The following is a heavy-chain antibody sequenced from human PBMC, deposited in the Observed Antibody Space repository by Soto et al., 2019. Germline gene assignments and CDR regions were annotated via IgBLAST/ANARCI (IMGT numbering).Heavy chain of an antibody. Sequence: VQLVESGGGLIQAGGSLRLSCAVSGFTVSNNFMMWVRQAPGKGLEWVSLIYSGGSISYADSVKGRFTISRDGSMNMLYLQMNSLTDEDTAVYDCARDGNGQRGSPHWGQGTLVTVSS. CDR3: ARDGNGQRGSPH. CDR1: GFTVSNNF. CDR2: IYSGGSI. J-gene: IGHJ4*02. D-gene: IGHD3-16*01. V-gene: IGHV3-53*02.